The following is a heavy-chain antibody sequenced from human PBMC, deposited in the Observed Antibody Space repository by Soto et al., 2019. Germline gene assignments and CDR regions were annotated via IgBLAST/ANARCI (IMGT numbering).Heavy chain of an antibody. CDR2: VYYSGTT. J-gene: IGHJ4*02. D-gene: IGHD1-26*01. CDR3: VTVNLVGAAYYFDY. CDR1: GGSIRNGDYY. V-gene: IGHV4-30-4*01. Sequence: PSETLSLTCTVSGGSIRNGDYYWGWIRQPPGKGLEWIGYVYYSGTTYSHPSLNSRVSISVDTSENQFSLRLTSVTAADTAVYDCVTVNLVGAAYYFDYWGPGTLVTVSS.